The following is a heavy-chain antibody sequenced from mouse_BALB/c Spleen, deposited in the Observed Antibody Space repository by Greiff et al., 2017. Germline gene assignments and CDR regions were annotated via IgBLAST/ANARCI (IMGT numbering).Heavy chain of an antibody. CDR2: ISDGGSYT. Sequence: EVHLVESGGGLVKPGGSLKLSCAASGFTFSDYYMYWVRQTPEKRLEWVATISDGGSYTYYPDSVKGRFTISRDNAKNNLYLQMSSLKSEDTAMYYCARLITTVEAFDYWGQGTTLTVSS. CDR1: GFTFSDYY. D-gene: IGHD1-1*01. J-gene: IGHJ2*01. CDR3: ARLITTVEAFDY. V-gene: IGHV5-4*02.